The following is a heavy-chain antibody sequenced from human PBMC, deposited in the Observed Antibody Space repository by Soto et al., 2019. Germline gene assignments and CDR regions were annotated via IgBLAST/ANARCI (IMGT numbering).Heavy chain of an antibody. CDR1: GFSLSTSGVG. Sequence: SGPTLVNPTQTLTLTCTFSGFSLSTSGVGVGWIRQPPGKALEWLALIYWNDDKRYSPSLRSRLTITKDTSKNQVVLTMTNMEPVDTATYYCAHRLAPPAAGGFDSRGQGCMVAVGS. CDR3: AHRLAPPAAGGFDS. J-gene: IGHJ4*02. D-gene: IGHD6-13*01. V-gene: IGHV2-5*01. CDR2: IYWNDDK.